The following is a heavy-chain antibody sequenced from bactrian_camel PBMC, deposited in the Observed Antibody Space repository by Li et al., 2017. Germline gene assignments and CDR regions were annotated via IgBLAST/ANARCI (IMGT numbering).Heavy chain of an antibody. J-gene: IGHJ6*01. CDR1: GFTFNGLG. CDR2: IKDDGVT. CDR3: VRTVSTSADFGY. V-gene: IGHV3S40*01. Sequence: DVQLVESGGGLVQPGGSLRLSCATSGFTFNGLGMSWVRQAPGKGLEWVSTIKDDGVTYYPDSLKGRFTIFRDNVKSTVYLQMNDLKFEDTVVYYCVRTVSTSADFGYWGQGTQVTVS. D-gene: IGHD2*01.